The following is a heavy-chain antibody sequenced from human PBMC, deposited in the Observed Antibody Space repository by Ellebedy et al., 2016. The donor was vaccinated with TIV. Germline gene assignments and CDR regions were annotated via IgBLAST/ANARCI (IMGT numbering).Heavy chain of an antibody. CDR3: ARVLGFWSGYYDY. V-gene: IGHV3-9*01. CDR1: GFTFDDYA. Sequence: SLKISXAASGFTFDDYAMHWVRQAPGKGLEWVSGISWNSGSIGYADSVKGRFTISRDNAKNSLYLQMNSLRAEDTAVYYCARVLGFWSGYYDYWGQGTLVTVSS. J-gene: IGHJ4*02. CDR2: ISWNSGSI. D-gene: IGHD3-3*01.